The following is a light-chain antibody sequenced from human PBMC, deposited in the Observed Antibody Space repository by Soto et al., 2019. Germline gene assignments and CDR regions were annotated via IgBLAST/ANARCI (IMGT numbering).Light chain of an antibody. J-gene: IGKJ2*01. CDR3: QQRSNWPPEYT. Sequence: EIVLTQSPATLSLSPGERATLSCRASQSVSSYLAWYQQKPGQAPRLLIYDASNRATGIPARFSGSGSGTAYNLTISSLEPEDFAVYYCQQRSNWPPEYTFGQGTKLEIK. CDR2: DAS. CDR1: QSVSSY. V-gene: IGKV3-11*01.